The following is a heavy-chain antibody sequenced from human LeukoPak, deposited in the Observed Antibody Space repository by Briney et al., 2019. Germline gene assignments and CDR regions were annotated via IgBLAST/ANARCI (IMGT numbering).Heavy chain of an antibody. CDR1: GYTFTSYD. J-gene: IGHJ4*02. CDR2: VTPSTGNT. Sequence: ASVKVSCKSSGYTFTSYDVNWVRQAPGQGLEWMGWVTPSTGNTGYAQKFQGRVTISRDTSIGTTYLELGSLRSEDTAVYYCARGEVQCMDYWGQGTLVTVSS. V-gene: IGHV1-8*03. CDR3: ARGEVQCMDY. D-gene: IGHD2-8*01.